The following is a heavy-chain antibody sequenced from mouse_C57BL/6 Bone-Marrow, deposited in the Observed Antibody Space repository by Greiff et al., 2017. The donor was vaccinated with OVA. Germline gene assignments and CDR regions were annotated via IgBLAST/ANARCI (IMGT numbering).Heavy chain of an antibody. Sequence: QVQLQQPGAELVMPGASVKLSCKASGYTFTSYWMHWVKQRPGQGLEWIGEIDPSDSYTNYNQKFKGKATLTVDKSSSTAYMQLSSLTSEDSAVYYCASDYYGSSYPVDYWGQGTTLTVSS. V-gene: IGHV1-69*01. D-gene: IGHD1-1*01. CDR2: IDPSDSYT. CDR3: ASDYYGSSYPVDY. CDR1: GYTFTSYW. J-gene: IGHJ2*01.